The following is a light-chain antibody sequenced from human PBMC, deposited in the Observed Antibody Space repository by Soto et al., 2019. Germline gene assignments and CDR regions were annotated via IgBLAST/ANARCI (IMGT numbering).Light chain of an antibody. Sequence: QSVLTHPPSASGSLGQSVTISCTGTSRDVGGYNYVAWYQQPPGKAPKVLIYEVTKRPSGVPDRFSGSKSGNTASLTVSGLQAEDEADYYCSSYAGSNNNYVFGTGTKVTVL. J-gene: IGLJ1*01. CDR1: SRDVGGYNY. CDR2: EVT. CDR3: SSYAGSNNNYV. V-gene: IGLV2-8*01.